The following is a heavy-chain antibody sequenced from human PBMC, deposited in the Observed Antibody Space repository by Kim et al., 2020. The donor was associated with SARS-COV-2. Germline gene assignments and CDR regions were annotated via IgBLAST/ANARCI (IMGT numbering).Heavy chain of an antibody. D-gene: IGHD1-26*01. CDR1: GYTFTGYY. Sequence: ASVKVSCKASGYTFTGYYMHWVRQAPGQGLEWMGWINPNSGGTNYAQKFQGRVTMTRDTSISTAYMELSRLRSDDTAVYYCARDRSSGSYYVSWFDPWGQGTLVTVSS. CDR2: INPNSGGT. V-gene: IGHV1-2*02. CDR3: ARDRSSGSYYVSWFDP. J-gene: IGHJ5*02.